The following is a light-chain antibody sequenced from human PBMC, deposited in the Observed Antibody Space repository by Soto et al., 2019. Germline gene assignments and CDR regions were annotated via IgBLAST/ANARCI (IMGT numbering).Light chain of an antibody. J-gene: IGKJ2*01. Sequence: DIVLTQSPGTLSLSPGERATLSCRASQSVANYLLWFQQKPGQAPRLLIYDASNRASGIPARFSGSGSGTDFTLTISSLETVDFAVYFCHHRSKWPYTFGQGTKLEIK. CDR1: QSVANY. CDR2: DAS. V-gene: IGKV3-11*01. CDR3: HHRSKWPYT.